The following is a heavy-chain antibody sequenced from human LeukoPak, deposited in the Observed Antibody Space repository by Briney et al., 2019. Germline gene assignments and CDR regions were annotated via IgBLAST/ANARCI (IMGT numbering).Heavy chain of an antibody. CDR2: VSANGVYT. CDR3: AKRMDTIMVKGTFDY. Sequence: GGSLRLSCAASGFTFSSYAMSWVRQAPGKGLEWVSSVSANGVYTYYADSVQGRFTIPRDNSKNTLYLHMNSLSAEDTAVYYCAKRMDTIMVKGTFDYWGQGTLVSVSS. J-gene: IGHJ4*02. D-gene: IGHD5-18*01. V-gene: IGHV3-23*01. CDR1: GFTFSSYA.